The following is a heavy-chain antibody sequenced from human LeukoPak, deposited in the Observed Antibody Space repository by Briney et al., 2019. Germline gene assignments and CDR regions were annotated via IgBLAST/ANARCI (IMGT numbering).Heavy chain of an antibody. Sequence: SETLSLTCTVSGGSISSYYWSWIRQPPGKGLEWIGYIYYSGSTNYNPSLKSRVTIPVDTSKNQFSLKLSSVTAADTAVYYCARGYSSGRTGSFDYWGQGTLVTVSS. V-gene: IGHV4-59*01. CDR1: GGSISSYY. J-gene: IGHJ4*02. CDR3: ARGYSSGRTGSFDY. D-gene: IGHD6-19*01. CDR2: IYYSGST.